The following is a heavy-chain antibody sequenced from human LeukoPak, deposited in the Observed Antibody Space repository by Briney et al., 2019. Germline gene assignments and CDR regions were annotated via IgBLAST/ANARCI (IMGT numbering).Heavy chain of an antibody. CDR2: IYTSGST. D-gene: IGHD2-2*01. CDR1: GGSISSYY. Sequence: SETLSLTCTVSGGSISSYYWSWIRQPAGKGLEWIGRIYTSGSTNYNPSLKSRVTMSVDTSKNQFSLKLSSVTAADTAVYYCARDQYCSSTSRYKAYYYGMDVWGQGTTVTVSS. J-gene: IGHJ6*02. CDR3: ARDQYCSSTSRYKAYYYGMDV. V-gene: IGHV4-4*07.